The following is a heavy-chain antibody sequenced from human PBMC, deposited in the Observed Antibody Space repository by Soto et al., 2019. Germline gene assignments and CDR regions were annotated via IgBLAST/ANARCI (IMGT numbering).Heavy chain of an antibody. CDR2: TYYRSKWYK. J-gene: IGHJ5*02. CDR3: ARTVGWLDP. Sequence: PSQTLSLTCAISWYSVSRNSAACNWIRQSPSRGLEWLGRTYYRSKWYKEYAASVKSRITINPDTSKNQFSLQLNSVSPEDTAVYYCARTVGWLDPWGQGSLVTAPQ. V-gene: IGHV6-1*01. CDR1: WYSVSRNSAA. D-gene: IGHD1-26*01.